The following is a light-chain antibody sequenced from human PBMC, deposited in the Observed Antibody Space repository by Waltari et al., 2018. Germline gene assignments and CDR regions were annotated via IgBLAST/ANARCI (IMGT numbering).Light chain of an antibody. CDR3: SSQSSNDVVL. CDR1: SNDVGGYNS. Sequence: QSALTQPASVSGSPGQSVTIFCAGTSNDVGGYNSVSWYQEHPGQAPRVIIYDVSDRPSGVSDRFSVSKSGNTASLTISGLQAEDEADYYCSSQSSNDVVLFGGGTQLTVL. CDR2: DVS. J-gene: IGLJ2*01. V-gene: IGLV2-14*01.